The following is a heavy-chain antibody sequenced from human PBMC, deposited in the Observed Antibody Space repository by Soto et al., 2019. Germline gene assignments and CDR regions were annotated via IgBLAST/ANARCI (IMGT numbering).Heavy chain of an antibody. CDR1: GGSISSSSYY. Sequence: PSETLSLTCTVSGGSISSSSYYWGWIRQPPGKGLEWIGSINYGGTTYYNPSLKSRVTISVGTSKNQFSLKLSSVTAADTAVYYCAIPHTSMAQFDYWGQGTLVTVS. D-gene: IGHD5-18*01. J-gene: IGHJ4*02. V-gene: IGHV4-39*01. CDR3: AIPHTSMAQFDY. CDR2: INYGGTT.